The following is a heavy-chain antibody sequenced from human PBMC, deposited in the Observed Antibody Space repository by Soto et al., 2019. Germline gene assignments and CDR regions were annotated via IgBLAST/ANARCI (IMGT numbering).Heavy chain of an antibody. CDR3: AREGYPFDY. CDR2: FSSSSSTI. CDR1: GFTFSSYS. J-gene: IGHJ4*02. D-gene: IGHD5-12*01. V-gene: IGHV3-48*02. Sequence: EVQLVESGGGLVQPGGSLRLSCAASGFTFSSYSMNWVRQAPGKGLEWVSYFSSSSSTIYYADSVKGRFTISRDNAQNTLCLRMNSRSDEDTAVYYCAREGYPFDYWGQGTLVTVSS.